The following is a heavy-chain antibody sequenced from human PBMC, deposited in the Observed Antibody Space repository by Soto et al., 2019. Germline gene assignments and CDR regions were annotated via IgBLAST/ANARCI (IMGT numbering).Heavy chain of an antibody. V-gene: IGHV5-51*01. CDR1: GYSFTSYW. Sequence: PGESLKISCKGCGYSFTSYWIGWVRQMPGKGLEWMGIIYPGDSDTRYSPSFQGQVTISADKSISTAYLQWSSLKASDTAMYYCASTSAAGKYYYGMDVWGQGTTVTVSS. J-gene: IGHJ6*02. CDR3: ASTSAAGKYYYGMDV. D-gene: IGHD6-13*01. CDR2: IYPGDSDT.